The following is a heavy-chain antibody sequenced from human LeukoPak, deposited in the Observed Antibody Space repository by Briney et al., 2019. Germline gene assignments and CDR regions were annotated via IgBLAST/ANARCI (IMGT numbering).Heavy chain of an antibody. Sequence: GGSLRLSCAPSGFTFSSYDMHWVRQATGKGLEWVSAIGTAGDTYYPGSVKGRFTISRENAKNSLYLQMNSLRAGDTAVYYCARSSIVGATPGAFDIWGQGTMVTVSS. CDR2: IGTAGDT. CDR1: GFTFSSYD. D-gene: IGHD1-26*01. CDR3: ARSSIVGATPGAFDI. J-gene: IGHJ3*02. V-gene: IGHV3-13*01.